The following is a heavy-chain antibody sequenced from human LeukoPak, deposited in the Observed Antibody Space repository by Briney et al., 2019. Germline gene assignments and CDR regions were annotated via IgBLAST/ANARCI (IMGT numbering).Heavy chain of an antibody. CDR1: GSTFSSYG. Sequence: GGSLRLFCAASGSTFSSYGMHWVRQAPGKGLEWGAVISYVGSNQYYADSVKGRFTISRDNSKNTLYLQMNSLRAEDTAVYYYAKLGFVLRYFDWLWGGAIDYWGQGTLVTVSS. V-gene: IGHV3-30*18. J-gene: IGHJ4*02. D-gene: IGHD3-9*01. CDR3: AKLGFVLRYFDWLWGGAIDY. CDR2: ISYVGSNQ.